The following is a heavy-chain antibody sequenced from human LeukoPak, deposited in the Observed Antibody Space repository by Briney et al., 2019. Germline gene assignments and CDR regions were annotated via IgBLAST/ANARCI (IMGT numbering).Heavy chain of an antibody. Sequence: PGESLKISCKGSGYKFTNYWIAWVRQMPGKGLEWMGIIYPGDSATRYSPSFQGQVTISADTSISTAYLQWSSLKASDTAMYYCARHAWCSGGSCYGLFDYWGQGTLVTVSS. V-gene: IGHV5-51*01. CDR2: IYPGDSAT. CDR1: GYKFTNYW. J-gene: IGHJ4*02. CDR3: ARHAWCSGGSCYGLFDY. D-gene: IGHD2-15*01.